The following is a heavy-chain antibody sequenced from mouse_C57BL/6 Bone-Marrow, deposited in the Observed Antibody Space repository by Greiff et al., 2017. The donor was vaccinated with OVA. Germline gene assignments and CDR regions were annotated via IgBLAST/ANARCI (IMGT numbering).Heavy chain of an antibody. CDR1: GFTFSDYY. CDR3: ARPDYYGSSRAMDY. V-gene: IGHV5-12*01. D-gene: IGHD1-1*01. J-gene: IGHJ4*01. CDR2: ISNGGGST. Sequence: EVKLVESGGGLVQPGGSLKLSCAASGFTFSDYYMYWVHQTPEKRLEWVAYISNGGGSTYYPDTVKGRFTISRDNAKNTLYLQMSRLKSEDTAMYYCARPDYYGSSRAMDYWGQGTSVTVSS.